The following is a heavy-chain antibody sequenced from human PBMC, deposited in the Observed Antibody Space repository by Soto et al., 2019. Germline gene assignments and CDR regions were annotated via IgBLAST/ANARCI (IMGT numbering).Heavy chain of an antibody. J-gene: IGHJ4*02. CDR1: GGSFSGYY. V-gene: IGHV4-34*01. D-gene: IGHD3-22*01. CDR2: INHSGST. CDR3: ARGLPYYYDSSGYYY. Sequence: LSLTCAVYGGSFSGYYWSWIRQPPGKGLEWIGEINHSGSTNYNPSLKSRVTISVDTSKNQFSLKLSSVPAADTFLYYCARGLPYYYDSSGYYYWGQGTLVTVSS.